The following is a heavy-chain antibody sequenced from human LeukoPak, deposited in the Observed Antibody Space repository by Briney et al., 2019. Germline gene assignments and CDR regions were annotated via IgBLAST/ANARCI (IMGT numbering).Heavy chain of an antibody. V-gene: IGHV3-23*01. CDR3: AKDRFEWLVPHDY. CDR2: ISGSGGST. D-gene: IGHD6-19*01. Sequence: GGSLRLSCAASGFTFRFSNYAMSWVRQAPGKGLEWVSAISGSGGSTYYADSLKGRFSISRDNSKNTLYLQMNSLRAEDTAVYYCAKDRFEWLVPHDYWGQGTLVTVSS. CDR1: GFTFRFSNYA. J-gene: IGHJ4*02.